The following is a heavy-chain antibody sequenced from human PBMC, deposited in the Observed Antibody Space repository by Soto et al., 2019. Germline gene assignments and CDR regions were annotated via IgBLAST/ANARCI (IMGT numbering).Heavy chain of an antibody. CDR3: AKEIAASATLWLDP. CDR2: ITSTGDT. Sequence: PGGSLRLSCAASGFTLNYYAINWVRQAPGKGLEWVSAITSTGDTYYVDSVKGRFTFSRDNSKNTLYLQMNSLRAEDTAVYYCAKEIAASATLWLDPWGQGTLVTVSS. CDR1: GFTLNYYA. D-gene: IGHD6-13*01. J-gene: IGHJ5*02. V-gene: IGHV3-23*01.